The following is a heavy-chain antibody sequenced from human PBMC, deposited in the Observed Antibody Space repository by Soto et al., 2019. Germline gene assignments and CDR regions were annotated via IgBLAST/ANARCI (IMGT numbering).Heavy chain of an antibody. CDR1: GFTFSSYS. V-gene: IGHV3-48*02. Sequence: AGGSLRLSCAASGFTFSSYSMNWVRQAPGKGLEWVSYISSSSSTIYYADSVKGRFTISRDNAKNSLYLQMNSLRDEDTAVYYCARDGSYYDFWSGYSSNWFDPWGQGTLVTVSS. D-gene: IGHD3-3*01. CDR3: ARDGSYYDFWSGYSSNWFDP. CDR2: ISSSSSTI. J-gene: IGHJ5*02.